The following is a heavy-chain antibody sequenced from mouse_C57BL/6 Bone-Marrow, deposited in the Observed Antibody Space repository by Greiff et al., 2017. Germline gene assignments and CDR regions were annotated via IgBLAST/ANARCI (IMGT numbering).Heavy chain of an antibody. V-gene: IGHV5-4*01. J-gene: IGHJ2*01. Sequence: DVKLVESGGGLVKPGGSLKLSCAASGFTFSSYAMSWVRQTPEKRLEWVATISYGGSYTYYPDNVKGRFTIARDNAKNNLYLQMSHLKSEDTAMYYCAREGWLDYWGQGTTLTVSS. CDR2: ISYGGSYT. CDR1: GFTFSSYA. D-gene: IGHD1-1*02. CDR3: AREGWLDY.